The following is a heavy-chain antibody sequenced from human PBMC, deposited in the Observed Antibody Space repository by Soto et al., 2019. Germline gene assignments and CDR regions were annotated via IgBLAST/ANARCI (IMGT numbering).Heavy chain of an antibody. V-gene: IGHV1-18*04. CDR2: ISAANANT. D-gene: IGHD2-2*02. CDR1: GYTFIDYS. Sequence: ASVKGSCNASGYTFIDYSITWVRQAPGQGLEWMGWISAANANTEYAQKFQGRVTMTIDTYTGTAYMELRSLRSDETAMYFCARDGITSGYTFAFWGQGSPVPVSS. CDR3: ARDGITSGYTFAF. J-gene: IGHJ4*02.